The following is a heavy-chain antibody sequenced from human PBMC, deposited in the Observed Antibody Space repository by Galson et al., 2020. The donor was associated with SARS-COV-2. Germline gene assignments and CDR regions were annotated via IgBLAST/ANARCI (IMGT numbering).Heavy chain of an antibody. V-gene: IGHV4-39*01. Sequence: SETLSLTCTVAGGSISSSSHYWGWIRQPPGKGLEWIGSIYYSGSTYYNPSLKSRVTISVDTSKNQFSLKLSSVTAADTAVYYCARHRVPAAIGDAFDIWGQGTMVTVSS. J-gene: IGHJ3*02. CDR2: IYYSGST. CDR3: ARHRVPAAIGDAFDI. CDR1: GGSISSSSHY. D-gene: IGHD2-2*02.